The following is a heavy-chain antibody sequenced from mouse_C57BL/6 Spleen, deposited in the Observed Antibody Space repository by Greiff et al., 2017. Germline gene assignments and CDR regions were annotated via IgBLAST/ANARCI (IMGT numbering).Heavy chain of an antibody. D-gene: IGHD2-4*01. Sequence: VQLQQSVAELVRPGASVKLSCTASGFNIKNTYMHWVKQRPEQGLEWIGRIDPADGNTKYAPKFQGKATITADTSSNTAYLQLSSLASEATAFCYCARGDYGAWFAYWGQGTLVTVSA. CDR3: ARGDYGAWFAY. CDR1: GFNIKNTY. CDR2: IDPADGNT. V-gene: IGHV14-3*01. J-gene: IGHJ3*01.